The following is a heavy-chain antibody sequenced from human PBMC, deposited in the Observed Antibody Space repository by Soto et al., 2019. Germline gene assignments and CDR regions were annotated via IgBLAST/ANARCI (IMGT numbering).Heavy chain of an antibody. D-gene: IGHD3-16*02. J-gene: IGHJ6*02. CDR3: GSDVMFSGSYRDGMDV. CDR2: ISYDGSNK. CDR1: GFTFSSYA. Sequence: QVQLVESGGGVVQPGRSLRLSCAASGFTFSSYAMHWVRQAPGKGLEWVAVISYDGSNKYYADSVKGRFTISRDNSKNTRDRQINSLRAEDTAVYYCGSDVMFSGSYRDGMDVGGQWTTVTVSS. V-gene: IGHV3-30-3*01.